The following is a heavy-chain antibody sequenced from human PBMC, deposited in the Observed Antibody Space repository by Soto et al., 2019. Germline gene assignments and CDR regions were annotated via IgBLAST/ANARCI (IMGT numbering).Heavy chain of an antibody. Sequence: QITLKESGPTLVKPTQTLTLTCSFSGFSLSAYGLRVIWFRQPPGETLEWLALIHWNDDKRYSPYLKSRLTITKDTSKNQVVLTLTNLDPLDTGTYFCAHTKDSSGFLTSWGQGILVTVSS. CDR3: AHTKDSSGFLTS. CDR2: IHWNDDK. CDR1: GFSLSAYGLR. D-gene: IGHD3-22*01. V-gene: IGHV2-5*01. J-gene: IGHJ5*02.